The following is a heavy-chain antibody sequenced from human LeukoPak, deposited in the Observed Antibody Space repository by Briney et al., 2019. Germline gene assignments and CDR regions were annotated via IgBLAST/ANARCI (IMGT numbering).Heavy chain of an antibody. Sequence: SETLSLTCTVSGDSISTYYWSWIRQPAGKGLGWIGRIYTSGSTNYNPSLKSRVTISVDTSKNQFSLKLSSVTAADTAVYYCARMNDYGDYKGYYFDYWAREPWSPSPQ. CDR3: ARMNDYGDYKGYYFDY. CDR2: IYTSGST. D-gene: IGHD4-17*01. J-gene: IGHJ4*02. V-gene: IGHV4-4*07. CDR1: GDSISTYY.